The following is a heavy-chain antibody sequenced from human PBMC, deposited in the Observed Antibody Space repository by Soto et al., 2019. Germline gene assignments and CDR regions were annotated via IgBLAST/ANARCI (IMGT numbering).Heavy chain of an antibody. J-gene: IGHJ5*02. D-gene: IGHD3-3*01. V-gene: IGHV4-34*01. CDR1: GGSFSGYY. Sequence: SETLSLTCAVYGGSFSGYYWSWIRQPPGKGLEWIGEVNHSGSTNYNPSLKSRVTISVDTSKNQFSLKLSSVTAADTAVYYCAGWWSGSRQGLDPWGQGTLVTVSS. CDR3: AGWWSGSRQGLDP. CDR2: VNHSGST.